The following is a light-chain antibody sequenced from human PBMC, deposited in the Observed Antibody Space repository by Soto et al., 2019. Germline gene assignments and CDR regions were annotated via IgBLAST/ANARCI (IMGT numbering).Light chain of an antibody. CDR2: AAS. Sequence: IQLPQSPSSLSASVGDRVTITCRASQGISSYLGWYQQKPGKAPNLLIYAASTLQSGVPSRFSGGGSGTDFTLTISSLQSAEFAGYYCQQYNNGIPITFGQGTRLEIK. J-gene: IGKJ5*01. V-gene: IGKV1-9*01. CDR1: QGISSY. CDR3: QQYNNGIPIT.